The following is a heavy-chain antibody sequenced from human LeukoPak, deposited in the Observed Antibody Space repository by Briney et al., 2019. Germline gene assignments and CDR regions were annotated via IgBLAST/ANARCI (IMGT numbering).Heavy chain of an antibody. CDR3: ARGSSSGEDIVVVVAALPYFDY. D-gene: IGHD2-15*01. V-gene: IGHV4-34*01. Sequence: SETLSLTCAVYGGSFSGYYWSWIRQPPGKGLEWIGEINHSGSTNCNPSLKSRVTISVDTSKNQFSLKLSSVTAADTAVYYCARGSSSGEDIVVVVAALPYFDYWGQGTLVTVSS. CDR1: GGSFSGYY. J-gene: IGHJ4*02. CDR2: INHSGST.